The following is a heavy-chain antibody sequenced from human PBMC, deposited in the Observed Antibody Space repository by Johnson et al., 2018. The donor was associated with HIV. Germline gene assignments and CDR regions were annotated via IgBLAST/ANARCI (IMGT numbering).Heavy chain of an antibody. CDR3: ARGITMIAVVKGDAFDI. CDR2: ISYDGSSK. V-gene: IGHV3-30*04. D-gene: IGHD3-22*01. Sequence: QVHLVESGGGLVQPGRSLRLSCAASGFTFDDYAMHWVRQAPGKGLEWVAVISYDGSSKFYPNSLKGRFSISRDNSKNTVYLQMNSLRTDDTAVYYCARGITMIAVVKGDAFDIWGQGTMVTVSS. J-gene: IGHJ3*02. CDR1: GFTFDDYA.